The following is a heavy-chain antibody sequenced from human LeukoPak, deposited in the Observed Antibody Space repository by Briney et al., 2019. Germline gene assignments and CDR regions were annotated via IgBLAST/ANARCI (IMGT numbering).Heavy chain of an antibody. CDR1: GFTFSSYS. J-gene: IGHJ4*02. Sequence: PGGSLRLSCAASGFTFSSYSMNWVRQAPGKGLEWVSYISSSSSTIYYADSVKGRFTISRDNSKNTLYLQMNSLRAEDTAVYYCAKDREQQLAFDYWGQGTLVTVSS. D-gene: IGHD6-13*01. CDR3: AKDREQQLAFDY. CDR2: ISSSSSTI. V-gene: IGHV3-48*01.